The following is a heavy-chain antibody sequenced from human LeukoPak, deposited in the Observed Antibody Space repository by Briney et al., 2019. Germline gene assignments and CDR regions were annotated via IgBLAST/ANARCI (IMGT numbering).Heavy chain of an antibody. D-gene: IGHD1-1*01. J-gene: IGHJ4*02. CDR3: AKGGSYRVLPYFDY. CDR2: IRGSGENT. Sequence: GGSLRLSCAASGFTFTSCTMSWVRQAPGKGREWVSDIRGSGENTYYAASVKGRFTISRDNSKNTLYLQMSSLRSEDTAVYYCAKGGSYRVLPYFDYWGQGALVTVSS. CDR1: GFTFTSCT. V-gene: IGHV3-23*01.